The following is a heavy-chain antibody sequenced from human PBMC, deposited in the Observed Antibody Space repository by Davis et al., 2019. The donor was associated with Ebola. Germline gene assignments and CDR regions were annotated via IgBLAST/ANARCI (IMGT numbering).Heavy chain of an antibody. CDR2: ISAYNGNT. Sequence: AASVKVSCKASGYTFTSYGISWVRQAPGQGLEWMGWISAYNGNTNYAQKLQGRVTMTTDTSTSTAYMELRSLRSDDTAVYYCARDLTDEWELLFQGMDVWGQGTTVTVSS. CDR1: GYTFTSYG. J-gene: IGHJ6*02. D-gene: IGHD1-26*01. V-gene: IGHV1-18*01. CDR3: ARDLTDEWELLFQGMDV.